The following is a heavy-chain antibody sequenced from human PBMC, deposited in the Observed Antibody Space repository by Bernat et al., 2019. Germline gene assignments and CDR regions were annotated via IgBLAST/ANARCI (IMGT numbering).Heavy chain of an antibody. V-gene: IGHV6-1*01. J-gene: IGHJ4*02. D-gene: IGHD2-15*01. CDR1: GDSVSSNSAV. Sequence: VQLQQSGPGLVKPSQTLSLTCAISGDSVSSNSAVWAWIRQSPSRGLEWLGRTYYRSKWYDDYAVSVKGRITVTPDTSKNQFSLQLNSVTPEDTAVYYCVRDRYCSGGTCARFDYWGQGTPVTVSS. CDR3: VRDRYCSGGTCARFDY. CDR2: TYYRSKWYD.